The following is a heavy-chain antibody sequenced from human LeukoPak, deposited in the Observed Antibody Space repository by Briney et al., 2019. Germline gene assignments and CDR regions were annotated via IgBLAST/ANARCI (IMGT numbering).Heavy chain of an antibody. V-gene: IGHV3-23*01. D-gene: IGHD6-6*01. Sequence: GGTLRLSCAASGFTFSSYAMSWVRQAPGKGLEWVSAIVDSGGSTYYADSVKGRFTISRDNSKNTLYLQMNSLRAEDTAVYYCAKDYSSSSAFDIWGQGTMVTVSS. CDR3: AKDYSSSSAFDI. J-gene: IGHJ3*02. CDR2: IVDSGGST. CDR1: GFTFSSYA.